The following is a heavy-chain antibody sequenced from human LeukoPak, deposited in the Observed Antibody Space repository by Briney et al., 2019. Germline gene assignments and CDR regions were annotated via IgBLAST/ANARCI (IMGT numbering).Heavy chain of an antibody. V-gene: IGHV1-2*02. CDR2: IYIDSADT. CDR1: GYFFSGYH. J-gene: IGHJ5*02. D-gene: IGHD3-10*01. CDR3: AGLGSTMEGRIDP. Sequence: ASVKVSCKASGYFFSGYHVHWVRQAPGQGLDWMGRIYIDSADTNYAQKFQCRVTMTRDTSISTAYMELSSLTSDDTAVYYCAGLGSTMEGRIDPWGQGTPVTVSS.